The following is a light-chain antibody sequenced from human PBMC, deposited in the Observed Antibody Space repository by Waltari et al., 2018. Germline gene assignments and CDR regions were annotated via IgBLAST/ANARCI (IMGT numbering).Light chain of an antibody. J-gene: IGKJ1*01. CDR3: QQSYTTPRT. V-gene: IGKV1-39*01. CDR2: AAS. CDR1: QRIGTY. Sequence: IQLTQSPSSLSASVGDRVTITCRASQRIGTYLNWYQHKPGRAPELLIYAASTLQGGVPSRFSGSGSETHFTLAISSLQREDFATYYCQQSYTTPRTFGQGTKVEIK.